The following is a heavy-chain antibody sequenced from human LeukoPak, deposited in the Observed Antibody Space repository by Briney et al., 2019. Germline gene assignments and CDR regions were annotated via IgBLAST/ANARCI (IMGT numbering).Heavy chain of an antibody. Sequence: SQTLSLTCTVSGASISSGNYYWSWIRRPAGKGLEWIGRIYSSGSTTYNPTLQSRVTISADTSRNQLSLKLYSVTAADSAMYYCARESDLSNYDRTDYWGQGTLVTVSS. V-gene: IGHV4-61*02. CDR3: ARESDLSNYDRTDY. CDR1: GASISSGNYY. J-gene: IGHJ4*02. CDR2: IYSSGST. D-gene: IGHD4/OR15-4a*01.